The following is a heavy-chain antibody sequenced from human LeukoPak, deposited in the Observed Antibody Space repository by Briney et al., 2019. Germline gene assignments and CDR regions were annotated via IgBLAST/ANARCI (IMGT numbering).Heavy chain of an antibody. J-gene: IGHJ4*02. CDR3: ARGRCSGGSCYLFDY. CDR1: GDSISSSNYY. V-gene: IGHV4-39*07. D-gene: IGHD2-15*01. CDR2: INHSGST. Sequence: SETLSLTCIVSGDSISSSNYYWSWIRQPPGKGLEWIGEINHSGSTNYNPSLKSRVTISVDTSKNQFSLKLSSVTAADTAVYYCARGRCSGGSCYLFDYWGQGTLVTVSS.